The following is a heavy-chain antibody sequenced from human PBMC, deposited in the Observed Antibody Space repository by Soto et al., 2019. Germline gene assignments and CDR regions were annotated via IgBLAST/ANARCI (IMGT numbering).Heavy chain of an antibody. CDR3: ARDGGYWFDP. CDR1: GYAFTSYG. V-gene: IGHV1-18*01. Sequence: QVHLVQSGAEVKEPGASVRVSCKASGYAFTSYGITWVRQAPGQGLELMGWISAYNGNTNYAQKLQGRVTTTTDTSTSTAYMELRSLRSDDTAVYYCARDGGYWFDPWGQGTLVTVSS. CDR2: ISAYNGNT. J-gene: IGHJ5*02. D-gene: IGHD3-16*01.